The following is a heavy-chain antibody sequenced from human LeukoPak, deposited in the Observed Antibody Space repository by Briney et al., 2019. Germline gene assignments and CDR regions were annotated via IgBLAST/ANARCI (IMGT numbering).Heavy chain of an antibody. D-gene: IGHD2-21*02. Sequence: GASVKVSCKASGYTFTGYYMHWVRQAPGQGLEWMGWINPNSGGTNYAQKFQGRVTMTRDTSISTAYMELSRLRSDDTAVYYCASVGYCGGGCYDNWFDPWGQGTLVTVSS. J-gene: IGHJ5*02. CDR2: INPNSGGT. V-gene: IGHV1-2*02. CDR1: GYTFTGYY. CDR3: ASVGYCGGGCYDNWFDP.